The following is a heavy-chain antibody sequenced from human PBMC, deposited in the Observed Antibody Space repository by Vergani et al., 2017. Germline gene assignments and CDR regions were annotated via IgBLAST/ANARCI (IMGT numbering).Heavy chain of an antibody. Sequence: QSQLVQSGDEVKKPGASVKVSCKTSGYSFINYGISWVRQAPGQGLEWLGWVSPYNGNTNYGQKFQGRVTMTTDTSTRTAYMQLRSLTFDDTAVYYCASEGCDDNSLVTYRPPSYYCMGVLVQGTKVTDSS. D-gene: IGHD2/OR15-2a*01. CDR3: ASEGCDDNSLVTYRPPSYYCMGV. CDR1: GYSFINYG. V-gene: IGHV1-18*01. CDR2: VSPYNGNT. J-gene: IGHJ6*02.